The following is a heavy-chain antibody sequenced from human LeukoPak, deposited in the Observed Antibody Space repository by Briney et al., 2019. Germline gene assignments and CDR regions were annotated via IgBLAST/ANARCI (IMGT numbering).Heavy chain of an antibody. V-gene: IGHV4-30-4*01. Sequence: SQTLSLTCTVSGGSISSGDYYWSWIRQPPGKGLEWIGYIYYSGSTYYNPSLKSRVTISVDTSKNQFSLKLSSVTAADTAVYYCAKDVGDYYDSSGYYYLDYWGQGILVTVSS. J-gene: IGHJ4*02. CDR3: AKDVGDYYDSSGYYYLDY. CDR2: IYYSGST. CDR1: GGSISSGDYY. D-gene: IGHD3-22*01.